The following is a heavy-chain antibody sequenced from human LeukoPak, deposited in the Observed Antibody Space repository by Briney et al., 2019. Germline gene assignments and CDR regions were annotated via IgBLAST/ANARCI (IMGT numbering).Heavy chain of an antibody. D-gene: IGHD3-22*01. Sequence: ASVKVSCKASGDTFTDYYMHWVRQAPGQGLEWMGWISAYNGNTNYAQKLQGRVTMTTDTSTSTAYIELRSLRSDDTAVYYCARVRGYYDSSGPRDYWGQGTLVTVSS. J-gene: IGHJ4*02. CDR2: ISAYNGNT. CDR3: ARVRGYYDSSGPRDY. CDR1: GDTFTDYY. V-gene: IGHV1-18*04.